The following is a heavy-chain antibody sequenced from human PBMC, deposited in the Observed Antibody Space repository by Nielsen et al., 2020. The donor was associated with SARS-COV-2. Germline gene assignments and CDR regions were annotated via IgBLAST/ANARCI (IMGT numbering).Heavy chain of an antibody. CDR1: GFTFSSYD. Sequence: GGSLRLSCAASGFTFSSYDMHWVRQATGKGLEWVSAIGTAGDTYYPGSVKGRFTVSRENSKNSLYLQMNGLRAGDTAVYYCARARGYSGYYGMDVWGQGTTVTVSS. J-gene: IGHJ6*02. D-gene: IGHD5-12*01. CDR3: ARARGYSGYYGMDV. CDR2: IGTAGDT. V-gene: IGHV3-13*01.